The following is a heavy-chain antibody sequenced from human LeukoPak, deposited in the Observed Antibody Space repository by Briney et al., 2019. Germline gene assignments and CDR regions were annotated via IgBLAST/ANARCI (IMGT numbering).Heavy chain of an antibody. J-gene: IGHJ4*02. D-gene: IGHD1-26*01. CDR1: GGSISSYY. CDR3: ASSDWEY. CDR2: IYYSGST. Sequence: SETLSLTCTVSGGSISSYYRSWIRQPPGKGLEWIGYIYYSGSTNYNPSLKSRVTISVDTSKNQFSLKLSSVTAADTAVYYCASSDWEYWGQGTLVTVSS. V-gene: IGHV4-59*08.